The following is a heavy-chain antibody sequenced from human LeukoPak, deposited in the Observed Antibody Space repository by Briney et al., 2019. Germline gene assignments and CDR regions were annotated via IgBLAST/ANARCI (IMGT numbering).Heavy chain of an antibody. D-gene: IGHD4/OR15-4a*01. V-gene: IGHV3-15*01. CDR2: IKRKTDGGTT. CDR1: GLTFSNAW. CDR3: TTEDYHNPSNCAFDI. Sequence: GGSLRLSCAASGLTFSNAWMNWVRQAPGKGLQWVGRIKRKTDGGTTDYAAPVKGRFTISRDDSKNTLYLQMNSLKTEDTAVYYCTTEDYHNPSNCAFDIWGQGTMVTVSS. J-gene: IGHJ3*02.